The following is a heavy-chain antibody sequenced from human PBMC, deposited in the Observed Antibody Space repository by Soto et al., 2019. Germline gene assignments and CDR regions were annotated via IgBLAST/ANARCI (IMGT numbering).Heavy chain of an antibody. CDR3: ARVGPPDYYYGMDV. CDR2: IYPGDSDT. Sequence: VESLKISCKGSGYSFTSYWIGWVRQMPGKGQEWMGIIYPGDSDTRYNPSCQGQVTISADKSISTAYLHWSSLKASDTASYYCARVGPPDYYYGMDVWGQGTTVTVSS. CDR1: GYSFTSYW. J-gene: IGHJ6*02. V-gene: IGHV5-51*01. D-gene: IGHD1-26*01.